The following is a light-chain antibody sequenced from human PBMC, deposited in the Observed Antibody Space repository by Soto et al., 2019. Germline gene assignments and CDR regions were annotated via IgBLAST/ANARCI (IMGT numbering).Light chain of an antibody. CDR1: QSISTW. J-gene: IGKJ1*01. Sequence: DVQMTQYPSALSASVGDRVTITCRASQSISTWLAWYQQKPGKAPKLLIYKASTLKSGVPSRFSGSGSGTEFTLTISSLQPDDFATYYCQQYNSYSEAFGQGTKV. V-gene: IGKV1-5*03. CDR3: QQYNSYSEA. CDR2: KAS.